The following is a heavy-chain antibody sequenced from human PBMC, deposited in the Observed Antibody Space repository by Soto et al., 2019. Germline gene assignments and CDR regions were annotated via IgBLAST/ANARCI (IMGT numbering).Heavy chain of an antibody. CDR1: VGSISISSYY. V-gene: IGHV4-39*01. Sequence: PSETLSLTCTVSVGSISISSYYWGWIRQPPGKGLEWIGSIYYSGSTYYNPSLKSRVTISVDTSKNQFSLNLNSVTAADTAVYYCARPPTASLDAFEIWGQGTMVTVSS. CDR2: IYYSGST. CDR3: ARPPTASLDAFEI. J-gene: IGHJ3*02.